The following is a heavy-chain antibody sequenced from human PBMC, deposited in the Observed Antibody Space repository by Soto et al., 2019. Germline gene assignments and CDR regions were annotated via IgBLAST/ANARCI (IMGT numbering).Heavy chain of an antibody. V-gene: IGHV1-3*01. J-gene: IGHJ3*02. CDR2: INAGSGNT. D-gene: IGHD3-3*02. CDR3: ARDTETLGPRANDALDI. CDR1: GYTFRAYT. Sequence: QAQLVQSGAEMKKPGASVKVSCKATGYTFRAYTMNGVRQAPGQSLEWMGWINAGSGNTKYSQNFQGRVSITRDTSASTVYMELTGLTSEDTAVYYCARDTETLGPRANDALDIWGQGTMVTVSS.